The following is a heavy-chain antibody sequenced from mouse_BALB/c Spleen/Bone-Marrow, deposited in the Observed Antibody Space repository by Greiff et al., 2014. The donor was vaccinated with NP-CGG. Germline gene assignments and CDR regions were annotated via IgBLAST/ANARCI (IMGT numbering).Heavy chain of an antibody. V-gene: IGHV5-4*02. CDR3: ARSRMRYGAMDY. CDR2: ISDGGNYS. J-gene: IGHJ4*01. Sequence: LKLSCAASGSTFRDYYIYWLRQTPEKRLEWVATISDGGNYSYYPDSVKGRFIICRDNAKDNLYLQMSSLKSEDTAMYYCARSRMRYGAMDYGCQGTSVTVFS. D-gene: IGHD2-10*02. CDR1: GSTFRDYY.